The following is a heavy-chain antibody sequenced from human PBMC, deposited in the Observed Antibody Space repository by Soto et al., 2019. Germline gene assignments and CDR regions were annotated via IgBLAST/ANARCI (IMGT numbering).Heavy chain of an antibody. CDR1: GGSISSGDYY. CDR3: ARDITIFGVVNPDYYGMDV. J-gene: IGHJ6*02. D-gene: IGHD3-3*01. V-gene: IGHV4-30-4*01. Sequence: QVQLQESGPGLVKPSQTLSLTCTVSGGSISSGDYYWSWIRQPPGKGLEWIGYIYYSGSTYYNPSLKSRVTISVDTSKNQFSLKLSSVTAADTAVYYCARDITIFGVVNPDYYGMDVWGQGTTVTVSS. CDR2: IYYSGST.